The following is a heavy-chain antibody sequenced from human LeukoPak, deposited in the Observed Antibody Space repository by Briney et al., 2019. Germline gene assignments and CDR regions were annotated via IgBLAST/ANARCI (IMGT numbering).Heavy chain of an antibody. CDR3: ARLSVTTDADFDY. Sequence: ASVKVSCKASGYTFTGYYIHWVRQAPGQGLEWMGWINPNSGGTNYAQKFQGRVTMTRDTSISTAYMALSRLRSDDTAVYYCARLSVTTDADFDYWGQGTLVTVSS. CDR1: GYTFTGYY. CDR2: INPNSGGT. V-gene: IGHV1-2*02. J-gene: IGHJ4*02. D-gene: IGHD4-17*01.